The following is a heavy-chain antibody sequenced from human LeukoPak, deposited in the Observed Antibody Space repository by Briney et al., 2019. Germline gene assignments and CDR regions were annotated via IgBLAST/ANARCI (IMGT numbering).Heavy chain of an antibody. V-gene: IGHV4-34*01. D-gene: IGHD2-2*01. Sequence: PSETLSLTCAVYGGSFSGYYWSWIRQPPGKGLEWIGEINHSGSTNYNPSLKSRVTISVDTSKNQFSLKLSSVTAADTAVYYCALGYCSSTSCVRAFDIRGQGTMVTVSS. J-gene: IGHJ3*02. CDR3: ALGYCSSTSCVRAFDI. CDR1: GGSFSGYY. CDR2: INHSGST.